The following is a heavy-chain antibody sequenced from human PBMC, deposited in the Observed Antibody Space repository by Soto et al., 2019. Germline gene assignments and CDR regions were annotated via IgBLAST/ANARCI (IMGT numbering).Heavy chain of an antibody. J-gene: IGHJ5*02. CDR1: GYTFTSYY. CDR2: INPSGGST. Sequence: GASVKVSCKASGYTFTSYYMHWVRQAPGQGLEWMGIINPSGGSTSYAQKFQGRVTMTRDTSTSTVYMELSSLRSEDTAVYYCARDHLGASMVRQNQGFDPWGQGTLVTVSS. CDR3: ARDHLGASMVRQNQGFDP. D-gene: IGHD3-10*01. V-gene: IGHV1-46*03.